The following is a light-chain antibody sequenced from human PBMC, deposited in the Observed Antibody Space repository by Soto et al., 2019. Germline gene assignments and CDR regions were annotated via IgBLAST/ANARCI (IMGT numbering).Light chain of an antibody. V-gene: IGKV1-39*01. J-gene: IGKJ1*01. CDR1: QAIASS. CDR3: QQTYSIPRT. CDR2: AAS. Sequence: DIQMTQSPSSLSASVGARVTISCRASQAIASSLNWYQQKPGKAPNLLISAASTLHTGVPSRFSGGGSGTEFTLTISSLQLEDFATYYCQQTYSIPRTFGQGTTVAIK.